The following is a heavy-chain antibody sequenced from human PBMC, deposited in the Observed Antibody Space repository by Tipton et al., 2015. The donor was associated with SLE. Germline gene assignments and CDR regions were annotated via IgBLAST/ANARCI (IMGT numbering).Heavy chain of an antibody. CDR3: ARGRLTGGIRDYLDY. CDR2: IYSGGSS. V-gene: IGHV3-23*03. J-gene: IGHJ4*02. Sequence: SLRLSCAASGFTFNHNAMSWVRQAPGKGLEWVSAIYSGGSSHYADSVKGRFTISRDDSKNSLYLQMNSLRAEDSALYYCARGRLTGGIRDYLDYWGQGTLVTVSS. CDR1: GFTFNHNA. D-gene: IGHD6-13*01.